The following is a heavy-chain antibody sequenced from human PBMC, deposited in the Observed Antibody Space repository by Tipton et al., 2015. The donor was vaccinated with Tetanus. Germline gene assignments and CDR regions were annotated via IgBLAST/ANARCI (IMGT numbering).Heavy chain of an antibody. Sequence: TLSLTCTVSGGSISTGGYSWNWIRQLPGKGLEWIGYIYDSGNTLYNPSLKSRVTISVDASKTQFSLKLTSVTAADTVVYYCARHHPPRGFPYGGLHPWGQGTLVTVSS. CDR1: GGSISTGGYS. CDR3: ARHHPPRGFPYGGLHP. V-gene: IGHV4-31*03. J-gene: IGHJ5*02. CDR2: IYDSGNT. D-gene: IGHD3-16*01.